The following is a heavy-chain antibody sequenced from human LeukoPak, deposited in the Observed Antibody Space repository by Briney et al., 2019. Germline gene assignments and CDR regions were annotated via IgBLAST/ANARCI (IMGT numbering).Heavy chain of an antibody. CDR1: RYTFISYG. CDR2: ISAYNGNT. D-gene: IGHD5-24*01. Sequence: ASVKVSCKASRYTFISYGISWVRQAPGQGLEWMGWISAYNGNTNYAQKLQGRVTMTTDTSTNTAYMDLRSLRSDDTAVYYCARDIQDGDGHPFDYWGQGTLVTVSS. V-gene: IGHV1-18*01. CDR3: ARDIQDGDGHPFDY. J-gene: IGHJ4*02.